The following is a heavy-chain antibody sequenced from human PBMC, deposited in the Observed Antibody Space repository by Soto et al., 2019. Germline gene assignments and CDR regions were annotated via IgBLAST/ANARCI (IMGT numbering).Heavy chain of an antibody. CDR3: AKRDDCSGGSCYVFQH. CDR2: ISGSGVST. D-gene: IGHD2-15*01. J-gene: IGHJ1*01. CDR1: GFTFSSYA. Sequence: GGSLRLSCAASGFTFSSYAMSWVRQAPGKGLEWVSVISGSGVSTYYADSVKGRFTISRDNSKNTLYLQMNSLRAEDTAVYYCAKRDDCSGGSCYVFQHWGQGTLVTVSS. V-gene: IGHV3-23*01.